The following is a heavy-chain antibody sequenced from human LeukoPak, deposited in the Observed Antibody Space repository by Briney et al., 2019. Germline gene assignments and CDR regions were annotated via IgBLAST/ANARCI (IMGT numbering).Heavy chain of an antibody. J-gene: IGHJ4*02. CDR3: VRDLGGRSGH. Sequence: KPGGSLRLSCAASGFTFSSNWMHWVRQAPGKGLVWVSRINEDGSTTNYADSVKGRSTIFRDNAKNTLYLQMNSLRAEDTAVCYCVRDLGGRSGHWGQGTLVTVSS. CDR2: INEDGSTT. D-gene: IGHD1-26*01. V-gene: IGHV3-74*01. CDR1: GFTFSSNW.